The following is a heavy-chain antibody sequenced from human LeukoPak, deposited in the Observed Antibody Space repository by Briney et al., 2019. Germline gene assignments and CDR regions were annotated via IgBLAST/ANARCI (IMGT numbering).Heavy chain of an antibody. V-gene: IGHV3-66*01. CDR3: ARSLTGYYRPFFFDN. D-gene: IGHD3-9*01. J-gene: IGHJ4*02. CDR2: IYSGGST. CDR1: GFTVSSNY. Sequence: GGSLRLSCAASGFTVSSNYMSWVRQAPGKGLEWVSVIYSGGSTYYADSVKGRFTISRDNSKNTLYLQMNSLRAEDTAVYYCARSLTGYYRPFFFDNWGQGTLVTVSS.